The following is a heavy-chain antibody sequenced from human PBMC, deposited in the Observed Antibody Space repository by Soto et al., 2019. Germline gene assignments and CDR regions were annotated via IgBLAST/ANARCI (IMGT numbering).Heavy chain of an antibody. J-gene: IGHJ4*02. V-gene: IGHV3-15*07. CDR1: GFTFTNAC. CDR3: TTDIMPWFKLDY. Sequence: PGGSLRLSCAASGFTFTNACTNWVRQAPGKGLEWVGHIKTKNEGGATDYAAHVKGRFTISRDDSKNTVYLQMNSLKSEDTAVYYCTTDIMPWFKLDYWGQGTLVTVSS. D-gene: IGHD3-16*01. CDR2: IKTKNEGGAT.